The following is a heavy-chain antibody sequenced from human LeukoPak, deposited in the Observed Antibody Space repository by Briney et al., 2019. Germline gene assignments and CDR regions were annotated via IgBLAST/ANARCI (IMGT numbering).Heavy chain of an antibody. CDR3: ASEIWDNRNYVWFDP. V-gene: IGHV6-1*01. J-gene: IGHJ5*02. CDR2: TYYRSEWYN. D-gene: IGHD1-7*01. CDR1: GDSVSSNNAA. Sequence: SQTLSLTCAISGDSVSSNNAAWNWIRQSPSRGLEWLGRTYYRSEWYNDYAVAVKSRITINPDTSKNQFSLQLNSVTPDDTAVYYCASEIWDNRNYVWFDPWGQGILVTVSS.